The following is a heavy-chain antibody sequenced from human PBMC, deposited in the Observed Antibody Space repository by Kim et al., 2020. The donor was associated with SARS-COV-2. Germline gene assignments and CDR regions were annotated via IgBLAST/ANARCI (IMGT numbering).Heavy chain of an antibody. V-gene: IGHV3-30*07. D-gene: IGHD1-26*01. J-gene: IGHJ1*01. Sequence: SVKGRFTVSRDNSKNTLYLQMNSLRAEDTAVYYCARGTWGGSYLAEYFQHWGQGTLVTVSS. CDR3: ARGTWGGSYLAEYFQH.